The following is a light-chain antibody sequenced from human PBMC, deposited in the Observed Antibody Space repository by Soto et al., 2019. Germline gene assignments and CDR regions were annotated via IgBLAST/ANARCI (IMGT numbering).Light chain of an antibody. CDR2: EVR. Sequence: QSVLTQPASVSGSAGQSITISCSGTMRDVGAYNLVSWYQQHPGTAPKLIIYEVRNRPSGISSRFSGSRSGNTASLTISGLQAEDEADYYCNSFRVSHLYVFGTGTKVTVL. CDR3: NSFRVSHLYV. CDR1: MRDVGAYNL. J-gene: IGLJ1*01. V-gene: IGLV2-14*01.